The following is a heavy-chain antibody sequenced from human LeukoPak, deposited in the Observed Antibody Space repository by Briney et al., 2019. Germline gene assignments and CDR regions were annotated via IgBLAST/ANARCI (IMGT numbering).Heavy chain of an antibody. J-gene: IGHJ4*02. V-gene: IGHV3-74*01. D-gene: IGHD4-23*01. CDR2: IASDGSST. CDR3: ARGRPHGNDY. Sequence: GGSLRLSCEASGFTFSSYWMNWVRQAPGKGLVWVSRIASDGSSTTYADSVKGRFSISRDNAKNTLYLQMNSLRVEDTAVYYCARGRPHGNDYWGQGTLVTVSS. CDR1: GFTFSSYW.